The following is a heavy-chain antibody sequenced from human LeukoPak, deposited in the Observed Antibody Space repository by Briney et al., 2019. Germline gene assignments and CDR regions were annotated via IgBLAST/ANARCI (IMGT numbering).Heavy chain of an antibody. CDR2: IYYSGST. CDR3: ARSGYSSSWYYPRHYYYYMDV. Sequence: PSETLSLTCTVSGGSISSYYWSWIRQPPGKGLEWIGYIYYSGSTNYNPSLKSRVTISVDTSKKQFSLKLSSVRAADTAVYYCARSGYSSSWYYPRHYYYYMDVWGKGTTVTVSS. CDR1: GGSISSYY. J-gene: IGHJ6*03. V-gene: IGHV4-59*01. D-gene: IGHD6-13*01.